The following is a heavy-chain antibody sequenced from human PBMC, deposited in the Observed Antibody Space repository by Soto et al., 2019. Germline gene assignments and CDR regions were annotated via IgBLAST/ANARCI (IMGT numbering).Heavy chain of an antibody. Sequence: EVQLLDSGGRSVQPGGSLRLSCAASGFTFNNYAMTWVRQAPGKGLEWVSSISGSGTSTYYADSVRGRFIISRDNSKATLYLPMTALRAEHTAMYFCAKDRGPYASSCAAHWGQGTLVTVSS. CDR1: GFTFNNYA. CDR3: AKDRGPYASSCAAH. V-gene: IGHV3-23*01. CDR2: ISGSGTST. J-gene: IGHJ4*02. D-gene: IGHD2-2*01.